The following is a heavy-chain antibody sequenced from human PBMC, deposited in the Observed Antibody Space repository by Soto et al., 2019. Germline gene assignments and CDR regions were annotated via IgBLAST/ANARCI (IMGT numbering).Heavy chain of an antibody. CDR2: FDPEDGET. Sequence: QVQLVQSGAEVKKPGASVKVSCKVSGYTLTELSMHWVRQAPGKGLEWMGGFDPEDGETIYAQKFQGRVTMTEDTSTDTAYMELSSLRSEDTAVYYCATDPGRXWNXXXSYYYGMDVWGQGTTVTVSS. CDR3: ATDPGRXWNXXXSYYYGMDV. D-gene: IGHD1-1*01. CDR1: GYTLTELS. J-gene: IGHJ6*02. V-gene: IGHV1-24*01.